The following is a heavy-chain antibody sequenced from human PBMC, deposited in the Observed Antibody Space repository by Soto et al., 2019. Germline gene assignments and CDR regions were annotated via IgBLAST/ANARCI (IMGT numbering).Heavy chain of an antibody. Sequence: SETLSLTCTVSGGSISSGGYYWSWIRQHPGKGLEWIGYIYYSGSTYYNPSLKSRVTISVDTSKNQFSLKLSSVTAADTAVYYCARVRTGYSYGYCGDDWGQGTLVTVYS. CDR1: GGSISSGGYY. J-gene: IGHJ4*02. CDR3: ARVRTGYSYGYCGDD. CDR2: IYYSGST. D-gene: IGHD5-18*01. V-gene: IGHV4-31*03.